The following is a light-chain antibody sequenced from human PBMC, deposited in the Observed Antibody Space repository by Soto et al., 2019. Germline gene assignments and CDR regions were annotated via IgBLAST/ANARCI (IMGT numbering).Light chain of an antibody. CDR2: GNS. J-gene: IGLJ1*01. V-gene: IGLV1-40*01. CDR1: SSNIGAGYD. CDR3: QSYDSSLSAF. Sequence: QSVLTQPPSVSGAPGQRVTISCTGSSSNIGAGYDVHWYLQLPGTAPKLLIYGNSNRPSGVPDRFSGSKSGTSASLAITGLQAEDEADYYCQSYDSSLSAFFGTGTKVTVL.